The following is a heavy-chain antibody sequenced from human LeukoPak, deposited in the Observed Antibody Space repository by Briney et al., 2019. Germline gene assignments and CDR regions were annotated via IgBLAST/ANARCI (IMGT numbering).Heavy chain of an antibody. J-gene: IGHJ6*03. Sequence: GESLKISCKGSGYSFTSYWIGWVRQMPGKGLEWMGIIYPGDSDTRYSPSFQGQVTISADKSISTAYLQWSSLKASDTAMYYCATRVTYYYDSSGYYYYYYMDVWGKGTTVTVSS. D-gene: IGHD3-22*01. CDR3: ATRVTYYYDSSGYYYYYYMDV. CDR2: IYPGDSDT. V-gene: IGHV5-51*01. CDR1: GYSFTSYW.